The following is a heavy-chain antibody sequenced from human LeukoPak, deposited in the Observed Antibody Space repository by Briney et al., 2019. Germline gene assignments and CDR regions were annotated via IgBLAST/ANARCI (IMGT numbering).Heavy chain of an antibody. J-gene: IGHJ3*02. CDR2: IYYSGST. V-gene: IGHV4-39*01. Sequence: SSETLSLTCTVSGGSISSSSYYWGWIRQPPGKGLEWIGSIYYSGSTYYNPSLKSRVTISVDTSKNQFSLKLSSVTAADTAVYYCARPKILTEGSGAFDIWGQGTMVTVSS. CDR1: GGSISSSSYY. D-gene: IGHD3-9*01. CDR3: ARPKILTEGSGAFDI.